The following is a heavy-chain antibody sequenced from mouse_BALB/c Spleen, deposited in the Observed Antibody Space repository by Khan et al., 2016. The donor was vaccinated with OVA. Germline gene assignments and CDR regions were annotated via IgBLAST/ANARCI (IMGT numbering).Heavy chain of an antibody. Sequence: VQLKESGPGLVKPSQSLSLPCTVTGYSITTDYAWNWIRQFPGSKLEWMGHISYSGNTKYNPSLKSRISITRGTSKNQFFLQLKSVTTEDTARYYCARIYGGDFDYWGQGTTLTVSS. CDR3: ARIYGGDFDY. V-gene: IGHV3-2*02. J-gene: IGHJ2*01. CDR2: ISYSGNT. CDR1: GYSITTDYA. D-gene: IGHD1-1*01.